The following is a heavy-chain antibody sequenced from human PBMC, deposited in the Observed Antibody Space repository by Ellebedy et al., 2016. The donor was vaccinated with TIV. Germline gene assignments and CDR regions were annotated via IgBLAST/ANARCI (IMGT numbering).Heavy chain of an antibody. CDR1: GCNCTRYG. CDR2: IWYDGSIK. Sequence: GGSLRLSXAASGCNCTRYGMHRVRQAPGKGLDWVAVIWYDGSIKFYGDSVKGRFTISRDNSKNMLYLQMNSLRAEDTAVYYCVRGEPIADYWGQGILVTVSS. D-gene: IGHD1-14*01. V-gene: IGHV3-33*01. CDR3: VRGEPIADY. J-gene: IGHJ4*02.